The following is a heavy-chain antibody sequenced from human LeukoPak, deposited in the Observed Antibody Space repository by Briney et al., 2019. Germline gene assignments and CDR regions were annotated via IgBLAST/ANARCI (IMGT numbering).Heavy chain of an antibody. CDR3: TPSRDGYNGAFDI. V-gene: IGHV3-73*01. CDR1: GFTFSGSA. Sequence: GGSLRLSCAASGFTFSGSAMHWVRQASGKGLEWVGRIRNKANSYATAYAASVKGRFTISRDDSRNTAYLQMNSLKTEDTAVYYCTPSRDGYNGAFDIWGQGTMVTVSS. D-gene: IGHD5-24*01. J-gene: IGHJ3*02. CDR2: IRNKANSYAT.